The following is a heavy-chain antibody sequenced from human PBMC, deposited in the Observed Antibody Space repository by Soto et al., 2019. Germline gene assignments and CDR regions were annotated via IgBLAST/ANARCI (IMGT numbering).Heavy chain of an antibody. D-gene: IGHD1-26*01. Sequence: GGPLRPSCAASGFTFSNYGMNWVRQAPGKGLEWVAIIWHDGNNKYYADSVRGRFIISRDNSKNRLYLQMNSLRAEDTAVYYCASDLVGASDSYGLDVWGQGTPVTVSS. CDR1: GFTFSNYG. V-gene: IGHV3-33*01. CDR3: ASDLVGASDSYGLDV. CDR2: IWHDGNNK. J-gene: IGHJ6*02.